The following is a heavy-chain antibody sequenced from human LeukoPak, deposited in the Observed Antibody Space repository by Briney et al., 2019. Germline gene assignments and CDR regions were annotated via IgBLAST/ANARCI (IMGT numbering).Heavy chain of an antibody. V-gene: IGHV3-66*01. Sequence: GGSLRLSCAASGFTFSSYWMSWVRQAPGKGLEWVSVIYSGGSTYYADSVKGRFTISRDNSKNTLYLQMNSLRVEDTALYYCAGGEAYWGQGTLVTVSS. CDR3: AGGEAY. CDR2: IYSGGST. D-gene: IGHD3-16*01. CDR1: GFTFSSYW. J-gene: IGHJ4*02.